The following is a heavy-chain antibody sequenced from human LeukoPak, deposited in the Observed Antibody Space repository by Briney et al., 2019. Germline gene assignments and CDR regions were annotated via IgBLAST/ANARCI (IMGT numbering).Heavy chain of an antibody. CDR3: ARHHPSAVLDY. CDR1: EYSFATYW. CDR2: IYPGDSDT. Sequence: GESLKISCKVSEYSFATYWIGWVRQMPGKGLEWMGIIYPGDSDTRYSPSFQGQVTISADKSISTAYLQWSSLKASDTAMYYCARHHPSAVLDYWGQGTLVTVSS. V-gene: IGHV5-51*01. D-gene: IGHD1-26*01. J-gene: IGHJ4*02.